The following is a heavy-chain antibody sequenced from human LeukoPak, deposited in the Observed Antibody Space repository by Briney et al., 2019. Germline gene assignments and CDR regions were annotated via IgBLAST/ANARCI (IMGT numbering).Heavy chain of an antibody. D-gene: IGHD3-3*01. CDR2: IRQSGSGA. V-gene: IGHV3-7*01. CDR1: GFAISSYS. J-gene: IGHJ4*02. CDR3: ARWRRSQSEFDY. Sequence: PGGSLRLSCAASGFAISSYSMAWVRQAPGKGLEWVANIRQSGSGAEYVASVKGRFTISRDNAKNSLYLQMDSLRADDTAVYFCARWRRSQSEFDYWGRGTRVAVSS.